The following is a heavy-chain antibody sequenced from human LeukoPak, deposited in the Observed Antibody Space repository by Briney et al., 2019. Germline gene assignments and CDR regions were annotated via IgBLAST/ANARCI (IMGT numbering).Heavy chain of an antibody. CDR3: ARHIFDYHDAFDI. Sequence: PGGSLRLSCAASGFTFSSYLMSWVRQAPGKGLEWIGSIYYSGSTYYNPSLKSRVTISVDTSKNQFSLKLSSVTAADTAVYYCARHIFDYHDAFDIWGQGTMVTVSS. D-gene: IGHD3-3*02. CDR2: IYYSGST. CDR1: GFTFSSYL. V-gene: IGHV4-39*01. J-gene: IGHJ3*02.